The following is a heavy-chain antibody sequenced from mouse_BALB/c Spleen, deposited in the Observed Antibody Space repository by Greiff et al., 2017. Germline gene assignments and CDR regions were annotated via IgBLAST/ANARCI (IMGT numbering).Heavy chain of an antibody. Sequence: VQLQQSGAELARPGASVKLSCKASGYTFTSYWMQWVKQRPGQGLEWIGAIYPGDGDTRYSQKFKGKATLTADKSSSTAYMQLSSLASEDSAVYYCASLDFAMDYWGQGTSVTVSS. CDR1: GYTFTSYW. CDR3: ASLDFAMDY. V-gene: IGHV1-87*01. CDR2: IYPGDGDT. J-gene: IGHJ4*01.